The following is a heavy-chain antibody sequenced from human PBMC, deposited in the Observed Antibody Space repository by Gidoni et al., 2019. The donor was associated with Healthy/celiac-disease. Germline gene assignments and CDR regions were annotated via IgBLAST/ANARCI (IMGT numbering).Heavy chain of an antibody. V-gene: IGHV3-33*01. CDR1: GFTFSSYG. Sequence: QVQLVESGGGVVQPGRSLRLSCAASGFTFSSYGMHWVRQAPGKGLEGVAVIWYDGSNKYYADSVKGRFTISRDNSKNTLYLQMNSLRAEDTAVYYCARDSSSGYTPDYWGQGTLVTVSS. J-gene: IGHJ4*02. CDR2: IWYDGSNK. CDR3: ARDSSSGYTPDY. D-gene: IGHD3-22*01.